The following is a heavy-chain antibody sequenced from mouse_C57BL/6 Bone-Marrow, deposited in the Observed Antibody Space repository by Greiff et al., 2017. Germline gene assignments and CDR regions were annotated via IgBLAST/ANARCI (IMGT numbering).Heavy chain of an antibody. V-gene: IGHV1-67*01. CDR3: ARSYDYDDYTMDY. Sequence: QVQLQQSGPELVRPGVSVKISCKGSGYTFTDYAMHWVKQSHAKSLEWIGMMHPNGGSPDYNEKFKSEATLSVDKSSRTAYMELSSLTSEDSAVYYCARSYDYDDYTMDYWGQGTSVTVSS. J-gene: IGHJ4*01. CDR2: MHPNGGSP. D-gene: IGHD2-4*01. CDR1: GYTFTDYA.